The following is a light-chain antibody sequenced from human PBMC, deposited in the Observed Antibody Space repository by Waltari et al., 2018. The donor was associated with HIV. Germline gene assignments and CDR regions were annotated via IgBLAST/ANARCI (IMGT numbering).Light chain of an antibody. CDR3: QSYDSSLTGSV. CDR1: SSNIGAGYD. V-gene: IGLV1-40*01. J-gene: IGLJ2*01. Sequence: QSVLTQPPSVSGAPGPRVTISCTGSSSNIGAGYDVHWYQQVPGTAPKLLIYGNNNRPAGVPDRFSASKSGASPSLAITGLQDEDEADYYCQSYDSSLTGSVFGGGTKLTVL. CDR2: GNN.